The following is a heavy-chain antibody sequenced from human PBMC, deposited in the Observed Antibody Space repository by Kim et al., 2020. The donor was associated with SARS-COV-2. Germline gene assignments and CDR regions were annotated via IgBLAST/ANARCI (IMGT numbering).Heavy chain of an antibody. CDR3: ARPRYSSSWPYYYYGMDV. CDR1: GYSFTSYW. V-gene: IGHV5-51*01. Sequence: GESLKISCKGSGYSFTSYWIGWVRQMPGKGLEWMGIIYPGDSDTSYSPSFQGQVTISADKSISTAYLQCSRLKASDTAIYYCARPRYSSSWPYYYYGMDVWGQGTTVTVSS. CDR2: IYPGDSDT. D-gene: IGHD6-13*01. J-gene: IGHJ6*02.